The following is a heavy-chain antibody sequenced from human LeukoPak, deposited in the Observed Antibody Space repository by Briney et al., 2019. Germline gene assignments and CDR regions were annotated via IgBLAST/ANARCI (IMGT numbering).Heavy chain of an antibody. CDR1: GYTFTSYG. Sequence: ASVKVSCKASGYTFTSYGISWVRQAPGQGLEWMGWISAYNGNTNYAQKFQGRVTMTRDTSTSTVYMELSSLRSEDTAVYYCARARDYSNYRDAFDIWGQGTMVTVSS. V-gene: IGHV1-18*01. D-gene: IGHD4-11*01. CDR3: ARARDYSNYRDAFDI. CDR2: ISAYNGNT. J-gene: IGHJ3*02.